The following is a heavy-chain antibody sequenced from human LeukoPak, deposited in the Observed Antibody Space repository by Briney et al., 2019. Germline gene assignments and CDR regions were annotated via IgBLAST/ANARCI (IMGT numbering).Heavy chain of an antibody. CDR2: IIPIFGTA. J-gene: IGHJ4*02. D-gene: IGHD3-10*01. V-gene: IGHV1-69*13. CDR1: GGTFSSYA. CDR3: ASEGYGSGRPKYYFDY. Sequence: SVKVSCKASGGTFSSYAISWVRQAPGQGLEWMGGIIPIFGTANYAQKFQGRVTITADESTSTAYMELSSLRSEDTAVYYCASEGYGSGRPKYYFDYWGQGTLVTVSS.